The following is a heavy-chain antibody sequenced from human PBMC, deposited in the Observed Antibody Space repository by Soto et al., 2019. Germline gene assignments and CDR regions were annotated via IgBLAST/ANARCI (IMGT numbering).Heavy chain of an antibody. Sequence: PGGSLRLSCAASGFTFSSYWMHWVSQAPGKGLVWVSRINTDGSYTTYADSVKGRFTISRDNVKNTLYLQMNSLGAEDTAVYYCAGRHYDILTAYYGMDVWGQGTTVTVSS. CDR1: GFTFSSYW. D-gene: IGHD3-9*01. J-gene: IGHJ6*02. V-gene: IGHV3-74*01. CDR2: INTDGSYT. CDR3: AGRHYDILTAYYGMDV.